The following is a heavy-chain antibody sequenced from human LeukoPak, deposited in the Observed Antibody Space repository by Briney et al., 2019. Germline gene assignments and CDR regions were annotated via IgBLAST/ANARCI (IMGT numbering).Heavy chain of an antibody. D-gene: IGHD4-17*01. CDR2: INHSGST. CDR3: ARGSTTTVTTKFVNY. J-gene: IGHJ4*02. V-gene: IGHV4-34*01. Sequence: SETLSLTCSDCGGSFRCYCWRWIRQPPGKGLEWIGEINHSGSTNYNPSLKSRVTISVDTSKNQFSLKLSSVTAADTAAYYCARGSTTTVTTKFVNYWGQGTLVTVSS. CDR1: GGSFRCYC.